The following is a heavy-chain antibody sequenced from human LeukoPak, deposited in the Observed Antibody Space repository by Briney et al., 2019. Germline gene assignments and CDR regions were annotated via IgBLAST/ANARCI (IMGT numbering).Heavy chain of an antibody. Sequence: GGSLRLSCAASGFTFSISAMRWVRHATGKSLEWVSAIDTAGDTYYSGSVKGRFIISRENAKSSLYLQMNSLRVGDTALYYCTRGGRDGFDIWGQGTMVTVSS. J-gene: IGHJ3*02. CDR3: TRGGRDGFDI. V-gene: IGHV3-13*01. CDR1: GFTFSISA. D-gene: IGHD2-15*01. CDR2: IDTAGDT.